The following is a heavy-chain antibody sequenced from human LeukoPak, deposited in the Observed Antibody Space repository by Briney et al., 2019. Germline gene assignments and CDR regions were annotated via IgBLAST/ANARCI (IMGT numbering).Heavy chain of an antibody. V-gene: IGHV3-7*01. D-gene: IGHD6-19*01. J-gene: IGHJ4*02. CDR2: IKQERSEK. CDR3: ARDASIAVAGDY. Sequence: PRGSLRLSCAASGFTFSSYWMCWVRQAPGKGLEWVANIKQERSEKYYVDSVKGRFTISRDNAKNSLYLQMNSLRAEDTAVYYCARDASIAVAGDYWGQGTLVTVSS. CDR1: GFTFSSYW.